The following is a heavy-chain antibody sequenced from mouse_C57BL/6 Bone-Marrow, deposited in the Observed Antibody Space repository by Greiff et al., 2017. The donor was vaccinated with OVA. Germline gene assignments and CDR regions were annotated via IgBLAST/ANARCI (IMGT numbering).Heavy chain of an antibody. J-gene: IGHJ3*01. D-gene: IGHD2-4*01. CDR3: ARHRADYYDYGGFAY. V-gene: IGHV5-6*02. Sequence: DVKLQESGGDLVKPGGSLKLSCAASGFTFSSYGMSWVRQTPDTRLEWVATISSGGSYTYSPDSVKGRFTSSRDNAKNTLYLQMSSLKSEDTAMYYCARHRADYYDYGGFAYWGQGTLVTVAA. CDR1: GFTFSSYG. CDR2: ISSGGSYT.